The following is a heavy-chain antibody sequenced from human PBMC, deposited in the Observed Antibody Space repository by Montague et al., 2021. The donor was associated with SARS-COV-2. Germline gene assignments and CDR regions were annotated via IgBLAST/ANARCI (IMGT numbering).Heavy chain of an antibody. CDR1: GDSVSSNTAT. CDR2: TYYRSKWYH. Sequence: CAISGDSVSSNTATWNWIRQSPSRGLEWLGRTYYRSKWYHDYAISLKSRITINPDTSKNQFSLQLSSVAPEDTAVYYCARVLDYYGSGSYPLYYYYGMDVGGQGTTVTVS. V-gene: IGHV6-1*01. D-gene: IGHD3-10*01. CDR3: ARVLDYYGSGSYPLYYYYGMDV. J-gene: IGHJ6*02.